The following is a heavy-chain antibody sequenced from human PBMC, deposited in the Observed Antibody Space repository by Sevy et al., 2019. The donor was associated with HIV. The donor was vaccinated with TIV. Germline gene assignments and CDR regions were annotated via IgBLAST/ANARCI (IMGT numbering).Heavy chain of an antibody. CDR1: GFSFDSYG. D-gene: IGHD3-22*01. CDR2: ISGSGTRT. Sequence: GGSLRLSCAVSGFSFDSYGMTWVRQAPGKGLEWVSAISGSGTRTYYADSVKGRFIISRDNSKNTLDLQMNSLRAEDTAIYYCGKGEGGHYDPDEIAYYFYYYNMDVWGKGTTVTVSS. V-gene: IGHV3-23*01. J-gene: IGHJ6*03. CDR3: GKGEGGHYDPDEIAYYFYYYNMDV.